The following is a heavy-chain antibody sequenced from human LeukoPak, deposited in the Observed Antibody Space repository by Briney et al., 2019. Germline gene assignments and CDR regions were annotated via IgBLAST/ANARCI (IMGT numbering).Heavy chain of an antibody. CDR2: IYYSGST. D-gene: IGHD2-2*01. Sequence: PSETLSLTCTVSGGSISSYYWSWIRQPPGKGLEWIGYIYYSGSTNYNPSLKSRVTISVDTSKNQFSLKLSSVTAADTAVYYCARPGSCSTTSCYSYFDYWGPGTLVSVSP. V-gene: IGHV4-59*01. J-gene: IGHJ4*02. CDR1: GGSISSYY. CDR3: ARPGSCSTTSCYSYFDY.